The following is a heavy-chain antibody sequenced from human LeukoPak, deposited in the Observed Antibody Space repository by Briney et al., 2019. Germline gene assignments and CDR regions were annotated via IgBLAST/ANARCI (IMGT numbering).Heavy chain of an antibody. V-gene: IGHV1-8*01. CDR1: GYTFTSYD. J-gene: IGHJ5*02. CDR2: MNPNRGDT. D-gene: IGHD2-2*01. CDR3: ARLGYCSSTSCFDP. Sequence: ASMKVSCKASGYTFTSYDIHWVRQATGQGLEWMGRMNPNRGDTDYAQKFQGRVTMTRDTSISTAYMELSSLRSDDTAVYYCARLGYCSSTSCFDPWGQGTLVTVSS.